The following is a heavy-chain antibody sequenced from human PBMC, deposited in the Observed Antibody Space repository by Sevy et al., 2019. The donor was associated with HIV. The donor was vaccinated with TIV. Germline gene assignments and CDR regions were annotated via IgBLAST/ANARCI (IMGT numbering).Heavy chain of an antibody. D-gene: IGHD2-2*01. J-gene: IGHJ4*02. V-gene: IGHV1-18*01. Sequence: ASVKVSCKASGYTFTSYAISWVRQAPGQGLEWMGWISTFNVNTNNAQKFQGRVTMTTDTSTSIAYMELRSLRSDDTAGYYCARDDCSNLSCHGSLLYWGQGTLVTVSS. CDR1: GYTFTSYA. CDR2: ISTFNVNT. CDR3: ARDDCSNLSCHGSLLY.